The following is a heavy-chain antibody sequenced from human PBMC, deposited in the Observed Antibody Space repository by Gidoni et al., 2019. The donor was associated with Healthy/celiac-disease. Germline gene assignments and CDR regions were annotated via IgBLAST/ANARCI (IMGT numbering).Heavy chain of an antibody. Sequence: QVQLVQSGAEVKKPGSSVKVSCKASGGTFSSYAISWVRQAPGQGLEWMGGIIPIFGTANYAQKFQGRVTITADESTSTAYMELSSLRSEDTAVYYCARARYSSGYFIREGGGDYWGQGTLVTVSS. J-gene: IGHJ4*02. D-gene: IGHD3-22*01. CDR2: IIPIFGTA. V-gene: IGHV1-69*01. CDR3: ARARYSSGYFIREGGGDY. CDR1: GGTFSSYA.